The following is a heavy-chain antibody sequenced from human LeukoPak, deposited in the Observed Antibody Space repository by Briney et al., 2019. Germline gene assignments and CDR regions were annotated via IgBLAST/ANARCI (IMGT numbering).Heavy chain of an antibody. V-gene: IGHV3-64D*06. CDR1: GFTFSSYA. J-gene: IGHJ3*02. CDR2: ISSNGGST. CDR3: VKGSDYCSSTSCYFSIHAFDI. D-gene: IGHD2-2*01. Sequence: GGPLRLSCSASGFTFSSYAMHWVRQAPGKGLEYVSAISSNGGSTYYADSVKGRFTISRDNSKNTLYLQMSSLRAEDTAVYYCVKGSDYCSSTSCYFSIHAFDIWGQGTMVTVSS.